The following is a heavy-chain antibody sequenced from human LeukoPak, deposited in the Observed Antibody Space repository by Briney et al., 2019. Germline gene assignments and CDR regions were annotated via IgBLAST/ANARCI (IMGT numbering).Heavy chain of an antibody. J-gene: IGHJ4*02. CDR2: ISASGGST. D-gene: IGHD6-19*01. V-gene: IGHV3-23*01. CDR1: GFTFSSYA. CDR3: AKDNPPPYSSGYHFDY. Sequence: QSGGSLRLSCAASGFTFSSYAMSWVRQAPGKGLERVSAISASGGSTYYADSVKGRFTISRDNSKNTLYLQMNSLRAEDTAVYYCAKDNPPPYSSGYHFDYWGQGTLVTVSS.